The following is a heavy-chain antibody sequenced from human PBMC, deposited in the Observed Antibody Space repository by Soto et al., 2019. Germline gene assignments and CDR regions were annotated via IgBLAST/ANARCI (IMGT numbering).Heavy chain of an antibody. CDR2: ISGSGGST. CDR3: AKGAWRELRTTFDY. V-gene: IGHV3-23*01. Sequence: GGSLRLSCAASGFTFSSYAMSWVRQAPGKGLEWVSAISGSGGSTYYADSVKGRFTISRDNSKDTLYLQMNSLRAEDTSVYYCAKGAWRELRTTFDYWGQGTLVTVSS. J-gene: IGHJ4*02. CDR1: GFTFSSYA. D-gene: IGHD1-26*01.